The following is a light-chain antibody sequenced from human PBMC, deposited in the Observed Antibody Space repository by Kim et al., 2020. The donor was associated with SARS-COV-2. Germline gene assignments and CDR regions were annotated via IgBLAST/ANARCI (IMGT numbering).Light chain of an antibody. J-gene: IGKJ2*01. V-gene: IGKV1-5*03. Sequence: ASVGDRVTITCRASQSISNWLAWYQQQPGKAPKVLIYKASSLQSGVPSRFSGSGSGTEFTLTISSLQPDDFATYYCQHYNNYPYTFGQGTKVDIK. CDR1: QSISNW. CDR3: QHYNNYPYT. CDR2: KAS.